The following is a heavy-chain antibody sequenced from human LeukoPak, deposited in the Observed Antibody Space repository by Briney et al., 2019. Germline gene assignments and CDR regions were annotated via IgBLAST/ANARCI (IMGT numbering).Heavy chain of an antibody. Sequence: ASVKVSCKASGYTFTSYYMHWVRQAPGQGLEWMGWISAYNGNTNYAQKLQGRVTMTTDTSTSTAYMELRSLRSDDTAVYYCARDRLAGGSYYGVDYWGQGTLVTVSS. CDR1: GYTFTSYY. J-gene: IGHJ4*02. CDR2: ISAYNGNT. CDR3: ARDRLAGGSYYGVDY. D-gene: IGHD1-26*01. V-gene: IGHV1-18*04.